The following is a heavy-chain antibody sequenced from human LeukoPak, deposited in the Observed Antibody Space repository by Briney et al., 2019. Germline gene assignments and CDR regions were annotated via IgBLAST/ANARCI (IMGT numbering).Heavy chain of an antibody. CDR3: ARTRVTARDRYYYYGMDV. CDR2: IIPISGTA. CDR1: GGTFTTYA. Sequence: ASVKVSCTASGGTFTTYAISWVRQAPGQGLEWMGGIIPISGTANYAQKFQGRVTITADESTSTAHMELSSLRSEDTAVYYCARTRVTARDRYYYYGMDVWGQGTTVTVSS. J-gene: IGHJ6*02. D-gene: IGHD2-21*02. V-gene: IGHV1-69*01.